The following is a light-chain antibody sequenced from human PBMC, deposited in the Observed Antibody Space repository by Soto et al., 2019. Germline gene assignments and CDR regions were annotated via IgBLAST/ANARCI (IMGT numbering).Light chain of an antibody. Sequence: DIQMPQCPFILSVFVGKRITITCRASQSISSWLAWYQQKPGKAPKLLIYKASSLESGVPSRFSGSGSGTEFTLTISSLQPDDFATYYCQQYNSLTFGQGTKVDIK. CDR2: KAS. V-gene: IGKV1-5*03. CDR1: QSISSW. J-gene: IGKJ1*01. CDR3: QQYNSLT.